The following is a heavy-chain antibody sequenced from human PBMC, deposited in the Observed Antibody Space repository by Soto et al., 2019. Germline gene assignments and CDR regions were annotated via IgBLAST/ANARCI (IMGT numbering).Heavy chain of an antibody. D-gene: IGHD2-21*01. V-gene: IGHV3-23*01. CDR1: GFIFSSYA. CDR3: AKDMGDVLGVDY. CDR2: ISASGGGT. J-gene: IGHJ4*02. Sequence: EVHLLESGGGLVQPGGSLRLSCAASGFIFSSYAMTWVRQAPGKGLEWVSLISASGGGTYYADSVKGRFTISRDNSKNTLYLQINSLRAEDTAIYYCAKDMGDVLGVDYWGQGTLVTVSS.